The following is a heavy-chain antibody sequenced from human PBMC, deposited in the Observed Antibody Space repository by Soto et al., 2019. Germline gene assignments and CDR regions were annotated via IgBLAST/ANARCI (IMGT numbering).Heavy chain of an antibody. CDR3: AKSLSVADHYYYVMDV. J-gene: IGHJ6*02. CDR2: IYSGGST. D-gene: IGHD6-19*01. V-gene: IGHV3-66*01. Sequence: GGSLRLSCAASGFTVNNNSMTWVRQAPGKGLEWVSVIYSGGSTNYADSVRGRFTISRDNSKNTLYLQMNSLRAEDTAVYYCAKSLSVADHYYYVMDVWGQGTTVTVSS. CDR1: GFTVNNNS.